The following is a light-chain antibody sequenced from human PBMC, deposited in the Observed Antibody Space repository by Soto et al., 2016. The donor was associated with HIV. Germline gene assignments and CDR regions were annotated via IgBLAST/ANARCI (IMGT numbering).Light chain of an antibody. Sequence: SSELTQDPAVSVALGQTVRITCQGDSLRTYYATWYQQKPGQAPVLVMSGKNNGPSRIPDRFSGSSSGDIAFLTITGAQAEDEADYYCNSQDRSGNHLVFGGGTKLTV. J-gene: IGLJ3*02. CDR3: NSQDRSGNHLV. CDR1: SLRTYY. CDR2: GKN. V-gene: IGLV3-19*01.